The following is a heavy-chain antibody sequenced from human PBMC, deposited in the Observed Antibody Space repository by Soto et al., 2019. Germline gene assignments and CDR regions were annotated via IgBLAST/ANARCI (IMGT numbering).Heavy chain of an antibody. CDR3: ARDARYCSSTSCYEYWFDP. J-gene: IGHJ5*02. CDR2: ISSSSSYI. CDR1: GFTFSSYS. Sequence: EVQLVESGGGLVKPGGSLRLSCAASGFTFSSYSMNWVRQAPGKGLEWVSSISSSSSYIYYADSVKGRFTISRDNAKNSLYLQMNSLRAEDTAVYYCARDARYCSSTSCYEYWFDPWGQGTLVTVSS. V-gene: IGHV3-21*01. D-gene: IGHD2-2*01.